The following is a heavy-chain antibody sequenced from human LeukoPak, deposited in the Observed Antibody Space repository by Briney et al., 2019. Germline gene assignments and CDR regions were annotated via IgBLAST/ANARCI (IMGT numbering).Heavy chain of an antibody. D-gene: IGHD4-17*01. CDR2: ISWNSGSI. V-gene: IGHV3-9*01. CDR3: AKSGDYERPVFDY. J-gene: IGHJ4*02. CDR1: GFTFSSYA. Sequence: GGSLRLSCAASGFTFSSYAMSWVRQAPGKGLEWVSGISWNSGSIGYADSVKGRFTISRDNAKNSLYLQMNSLRAEDTALYYCAKSGDYERPVFDYWGQGTLVTVSS.